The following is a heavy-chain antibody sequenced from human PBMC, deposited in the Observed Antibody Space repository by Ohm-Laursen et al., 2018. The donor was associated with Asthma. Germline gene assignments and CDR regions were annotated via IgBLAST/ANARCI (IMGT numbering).Heavy chain of an antibody. CDR3: AKDRVYGDGLLAYDY. D-gene: IGHD2-8*01. J-gene: IGHJ4*02. CDR2: ISGNGGVI. Sequence: SLRLSCAASGFTFSIYNMNWVRQPPGKGLEFVSDISGNGGVITNADSVKGRFTISRDDSKNTVYLQMNSLRAEDTAVYYCAKDRVYGDGLLAYDYWGQGTLVTVSP. V-gene: IGHV3-23*01. CDR1: GFTFSIYN.